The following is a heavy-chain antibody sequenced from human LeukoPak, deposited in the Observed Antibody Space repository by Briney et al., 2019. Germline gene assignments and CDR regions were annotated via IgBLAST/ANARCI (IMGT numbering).Heavy chain of an antibody. D-gene: IGHD4-17*01. CDR1: GFTFSSYG. Sequence: PGGSLRLSCAASGFTFSSYGMHWVRQAPGKGLEWVAFIRYDGSNKYYADSVKGRFTISRDNAKNTLYLQMNSLRAEDTAVYYCARPQSSYGDYFWFDPWGQGTLVTVSS. J-gene: IGHJ5*02. V-gene: IGHV3-30*02. CDR3: ARPQSSYGDYFWFDP. CDR2: IRYDGSNK.